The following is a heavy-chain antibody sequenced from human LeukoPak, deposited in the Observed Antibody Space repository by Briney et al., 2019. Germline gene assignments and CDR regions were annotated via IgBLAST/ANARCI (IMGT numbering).Heavy chain of an antibody. V-gene: IGHV3-33*01. Sequence: PGGSLRLSCAAPRFTFSNYGMHWVRQAPGKGLEWVAVIWYDGSNKYYADFVKGRFTISRDNSKNTLYLQMNSLRAEDTAVYYCARDRYGDHDYYYGMDVWGQGTTVTVSS. CDR3: ARDRYGDHDYYYGMDV. CDR1: RFTFSNYG. J-gene: IGHJ6*02. CDR2: IWYDGSNK. D-gene: IGHD4-17*01.